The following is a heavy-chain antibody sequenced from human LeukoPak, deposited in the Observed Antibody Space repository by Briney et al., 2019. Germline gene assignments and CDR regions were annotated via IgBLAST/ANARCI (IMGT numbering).Heavy chain of an antibody. D-gene: IGHD6-6*01. CDR1: GYTFTGYY. CDR3: ATSKGYSSSFVSDY. CDR2: INPNSGGT. J-gene: IGHJ4*02. V-gene: IGHV1-2*02. Sequence: GASVKVSCKASGYTFTGYYMHWVRQAPGQGLEWMGWINPNSGGTNYAQKFQGRVTMTRDTSISTAYMELSRLRSDDTAVYYCATSKGYSSSFVSDYWGQGILVTVSS.